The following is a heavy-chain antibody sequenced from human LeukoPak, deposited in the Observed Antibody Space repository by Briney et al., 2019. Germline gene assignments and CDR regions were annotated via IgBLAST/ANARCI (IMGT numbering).Heavy chain of an antibody. CDR2: ISGSGGST. Sequence: GGSLRLSRAASGFTFSSYAMSWVRQAPGKGLEWVSAISGSGGSTYYADSVKGRFTISRDNSKNTLYLQMNSLRAEDTAVYYCATGSVRYSASWYSQEGDYWGQGTLVTVSS. D-gene: IGHD6-13*01. J-gene: IGHJ4*02. V-gene: IGHV3-23*01. CDR1: GFTFSSYA. CDR3: ATGSVRYSASWYSQEGDY.